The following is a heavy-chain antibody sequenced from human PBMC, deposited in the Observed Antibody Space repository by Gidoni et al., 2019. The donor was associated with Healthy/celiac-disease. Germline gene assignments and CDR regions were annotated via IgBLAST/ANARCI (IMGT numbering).Heavy chain of an antibody. CDR3: AKAVVVYDAFDI. V-gene: IGHV3-23*01. D-gene: IGHD2-2*01. CDR2: ISGSAGTT. J-gene: IGHJ3*02. CDR1: GFSFSTYA. Sequence: EVQLLESGGGLVQHGGSLRLSCAASGFSFSTYAMRWVRQAPGKGLEWVSAISGSAGTTYYADSVNGRFTISRDNSKNRLYLQMNSLRAEDTAVYYCAKAVVVYDAFDIWGQGTMVTVSS.